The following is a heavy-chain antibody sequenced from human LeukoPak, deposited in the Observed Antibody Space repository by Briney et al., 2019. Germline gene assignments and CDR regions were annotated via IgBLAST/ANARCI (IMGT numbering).Heavy chain of an antibody. D-gene: IGHD3-16*01. CDR2: ISYDGSNK. CDR1: GFTFSSYA. CDR3: ARSEGVLRAFDV. V-gene: IGHV3-30-3*01. J-gene: IGHJ3*01. Sequence: GGFLRLSCAASGFTFSSYAMHWVRQAPDMGLEWVAIISYDGSNKYYADSVKGRFTISRDNSKNTLYLQMNSLRAEGDTAVYYCARSEGVLRAFDVWGQGTMVTVSS.